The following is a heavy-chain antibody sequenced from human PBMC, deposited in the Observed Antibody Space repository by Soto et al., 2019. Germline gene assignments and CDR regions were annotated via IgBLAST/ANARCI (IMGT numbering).Heavy chain of an antibody. D-gene: IGHD1-26*01. CDR1: GFTFSSSA. J-gene: IGHJ4*02. CDR3: AKDHFPRGGATTLRHFDY. Sequence: GGSLRLSCAASGFTFSSSAMSWVRQAPGKGLEWVSAISGSGGSTYYADSVKGRFTISRDNSKNTLYLQMNSLRAEDTAVYYCAKDHFPRGGATTLRHFDYWGQGT. CDR2: ISGSGGST. V-gene: IGHV3-23*01.